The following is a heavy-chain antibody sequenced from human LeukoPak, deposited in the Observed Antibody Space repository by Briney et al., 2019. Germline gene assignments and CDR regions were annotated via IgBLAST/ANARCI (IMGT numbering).Heavy chain of an antibody. CDR1: GGSISSYY. D-gene: IGHD3-10*01. CDR3: ARVGEYYGSGTTRRNWFDP. J-gene: IGHJ5*02. Sequence: SETLSLTCTVSGGSISSYYWSWIRQPPGKGLEWIGYIYYSGSTNYNPSLKSRVTISVDTSKNQFSLKLSSVTAADTAVYYCARVGEYYGSGTTRRNWFDPWGQGTLVTVSS. CDR2: IYYSGST. V-gene: IGHV4-59*01.